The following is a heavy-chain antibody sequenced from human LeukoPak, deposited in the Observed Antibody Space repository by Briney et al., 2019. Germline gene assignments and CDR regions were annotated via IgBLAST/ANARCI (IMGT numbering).Heavy chain of an antibody. CDR3: ARIKEVDTAMATFDS. V-gene: IGHV4-59*01. Sequence: PSQTLSLTCTVSGASIRTYTWSWIRQAPGKGLEWIGYIYYSGTTNYNPSLKSRVTISVDTSKNQFSLKVTSVTAADRAMCYCARIKEVDTAMATFDSWGQGTLVTVSS. D-gene: IGHD5-18*01. J-gene: IGHJ4*02. CDR2: IYYSGTT. CDR1: GASIRTYT.